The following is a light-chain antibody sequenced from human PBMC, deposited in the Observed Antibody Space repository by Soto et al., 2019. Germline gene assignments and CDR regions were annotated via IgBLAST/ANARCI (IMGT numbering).Light chain of an antibody. V-gene: IGLV2-14*01. CDR3: SSYTSSSTLVV. Sequence: SALTQPASVSGSPGQSITISGTGTSSDVGGYNYVSWYQQHPGKAPKLMIYDVSNRPSGVSNRFSGSKSGNTASLTISGLQAEDEADYYCSSYTSSSTLVVFGGGTKVTVL. CDR2: DVS. CDR1: SSDVGGYNY. J-gene: IGLJ2*01.